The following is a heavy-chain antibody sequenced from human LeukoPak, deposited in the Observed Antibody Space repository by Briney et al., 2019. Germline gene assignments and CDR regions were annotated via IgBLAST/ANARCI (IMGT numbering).Heavy chain of an antibody. Sequence: GESLKISCKGSGYSFTGYWIGWVRQMPGKGLEWMGIIYPGGSDTRYSPSFQGQVTISADKSISTAYLQWNNPKASDTAMYYCARRVVTTFDIWGQGTMVTVSS. CDR3: ARRVVTTFDI. D-gene: IGHD3-22*01. CDR2: IYPGGSDT. V-gene: IGHV5-51*01. CDR1: GYSFTGYW. J-gene: IGHJ3*02.